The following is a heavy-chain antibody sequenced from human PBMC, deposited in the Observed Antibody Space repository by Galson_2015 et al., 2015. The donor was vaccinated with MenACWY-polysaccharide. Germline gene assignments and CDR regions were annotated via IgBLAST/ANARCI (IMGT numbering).Heavy chain of an antibody. CDR3: ARDKDYGDYSLFDS. Sequence: SLRLSCAASGFPFSTYVMSWVRQAPGKGLEWVSTITYSGGSTNYADSVKGRFTISRDNSKNTLYLQMNSLRVEDTAVHYCARDKDYGDYSLFDSWGQGTLVTVSS. CDR2: ITYSGGST. V-gene: IGHV3-23*01. J-gene: IGHJ4*02. CDR1: GFPFSTYV. D-gene: IGHD4-17*01.